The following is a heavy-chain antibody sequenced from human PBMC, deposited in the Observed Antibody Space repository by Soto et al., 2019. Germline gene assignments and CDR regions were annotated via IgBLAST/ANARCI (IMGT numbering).Heavy chain of an antibody. D-gene: IGHD3-3*01. CDR1: GFTFSSYA. J-gene: IGHJ6*02. CDR2: ISYDGSNK. Sequence: GGSLRLSCAASGFTFSSYAMHWVRQAPGKGLEWVAVISYDGSNKYYADSVKGRFTISRDNSKNTLYLQMNSLRAEDTAVYYCAGGQSDYDFWSGYPYGMDVWGQGTTVTVSS. CDR3: AGGQSDYDFWSGYPYGMDV. V-gene: IGHV3-30-3*01.